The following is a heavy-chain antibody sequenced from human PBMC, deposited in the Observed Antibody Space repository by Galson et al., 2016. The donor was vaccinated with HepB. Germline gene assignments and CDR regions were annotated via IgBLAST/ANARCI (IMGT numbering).Heavy chain of an antibody. V-gene: IGHV1-46*01. CDR1: GDTFSNYF. Sequence: SVKVSCKASGDTFSNYFIHWIRQAPGQGLEWMGIIDPTDGSATYAQKFRGRVTLTRDTSTTTVFMEVSSLRSEDSAVYYCARAEYYDGSGDYWGQGTHVTVSS. CDR3: ARAEYYDGSGDY. CDR2: IDPTDGSA. J-gene: IGHJ4*02. D-gene: IGHD3-16*01.